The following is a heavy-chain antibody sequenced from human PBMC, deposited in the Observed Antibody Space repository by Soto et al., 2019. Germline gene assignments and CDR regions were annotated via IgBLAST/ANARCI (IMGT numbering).Heavy chain of an antibody. Sequence: GGSLRLSCAASGFTFSSYAMSWVRQAPGKGLEWVSAISGSGGSTYYADSVKGRFTISRDNSKNTLYLQMNSLRAEDTAVYYCAKDLYCSSTSCPDAFDIWGQATMVTVS. V-gene: IGHV3-23*01. J-gene: IGHJ3*02. D-gene: IGHD2-2*01. CDR2: ISGSGGST. CDR3: AKDLYCSSTSCPDAFDI. CDR1: GFTFSSYA.